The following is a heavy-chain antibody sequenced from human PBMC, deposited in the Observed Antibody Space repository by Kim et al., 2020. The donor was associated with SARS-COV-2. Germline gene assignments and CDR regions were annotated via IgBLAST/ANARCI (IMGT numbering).Heavy chain of an antibody. Sequence: AQGFTGRFVFSLDTSVSTAYLQISSLKAEDTAVYYCARDYSSHGGGWFDPWGQGTLVTVSS. CDR3: ARDYSSHGGGWFDP. D-gene: IGHD6-19*01. V-gene: IGHV7-4-1*02. J-gene: IGHJ5*02.